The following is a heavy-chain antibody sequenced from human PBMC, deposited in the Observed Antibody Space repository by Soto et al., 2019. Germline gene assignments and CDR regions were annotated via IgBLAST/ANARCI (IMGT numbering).Heavy chain of an antibody. D-gene: IGHD3-3*01. CDR3: SRGAIFGYWFDP. Sequence: SETLSLTCTVSCGSMSSGDYYWSWIRQPPGKGLEWIGYIYYSGSTYYNPSLKSRVTISVDTSKNQFSLKLSSVTAADTAVYYCSRGAIFGYWFDPWGQGTLVTVSS. CDR1: CGSMSSGDYY. CDR2: IYYSGST. V-gene: IGHV4-30-4*01. J-gene: IGHJ5*02.